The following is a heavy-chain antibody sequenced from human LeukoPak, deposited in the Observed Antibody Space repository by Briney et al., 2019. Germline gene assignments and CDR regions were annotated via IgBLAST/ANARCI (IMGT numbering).Heavy chain of an antibody. D-gene: IGHD3-10*01. J-gene: IGHJ4*02. CDR1: GFPFSSYG. Sequence: GRSLRLSCAASGFPFSSYGMHWVRQAPGKGLEWVAVLSYDGSNEYYADSVKGRFTISRDNSKNTLYLQMNSLRVKDTAVYYCAGSWFYRDYFEYWGQGTLVTVSS. CDR2: LSYDGSNE. CDR3: AGSWFYRDYFEY. V-gene: IGHV3-30*03.